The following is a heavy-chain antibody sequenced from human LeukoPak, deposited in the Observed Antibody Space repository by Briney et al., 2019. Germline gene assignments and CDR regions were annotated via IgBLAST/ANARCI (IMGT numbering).Heavy chain of an antibody. D-gene: IGHD6-19*01. J-gene: IGHJ4*02. V-gene: IGHV3-23*01. CDR2: ISGSGGST. Sequence: GGSLRLSCAASGFTFSSYAMSWVSQAPGKGLEWVSAISGSGGSTYYADSVKGRFTISRDNSKNTLYLQMNSLRAEDTAVYYCAKGRRYSSGWYGDYWGQGTLVTVSS. CDR1: GFTFSSYA. CDR3: AKGRRYSSGWYGDY.